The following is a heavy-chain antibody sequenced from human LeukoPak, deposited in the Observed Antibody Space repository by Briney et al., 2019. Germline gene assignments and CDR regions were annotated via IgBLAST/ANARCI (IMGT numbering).Heavy chain of an antibody. CDR2: IYSSGST. Sequence: SDTLSLPCTVAGGPISGYYWSWIRQPPGKGLEWIAYIYSSGSTNYNPSLKSRVTISLDSSKNQFSLELSSVTAADTAVYYCARHRGGRFSGSYCDYWGQGTLVTVSS. D-gene: IGHD1-26*01. CDR3: ARHRGGRFSGSYCDY. CDR1: GGPISGYY. J-gene: IGHJ4*02. V-gene: IGHV4-59*08.